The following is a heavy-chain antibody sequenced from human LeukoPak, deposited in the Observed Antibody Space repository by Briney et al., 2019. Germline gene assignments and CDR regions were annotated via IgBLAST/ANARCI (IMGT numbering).Heavy chain of an antibody. CDR1: GFAFSSYW. CDR3: ARDSAGNDY. D-gene: IGHD6-13*01. V-gene: IGHV3-7*01. CDR2: IKQDGSEK. J-gene: IGHJ4*02. Sequence: GGSLRLSCVASGFAFSSYWMSWVRQAPGKGLEWVANIKQDGSEKYYVDSVKGRFTISRDNAKNSLYLQMNSLRAEDTAMYYCARDSAGNDYWGQGTLVTVSS.